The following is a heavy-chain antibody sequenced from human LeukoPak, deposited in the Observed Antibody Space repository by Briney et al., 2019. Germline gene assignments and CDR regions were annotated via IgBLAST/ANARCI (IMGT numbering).Heavy chain of an antibody. CDR2: IYPGDSYT. J-gene: IGHJ3*02. V-gene: IGHV5-51*01. CDR1: GNSLTSYW. D-gene: IGHD3-10*01. Sequence: GESLKISRQGSGNSLTSYWHGLVPPSSGKGLGWVGIIYPGDSYTRQSPSFQGQVHNAADKSISTAYLQWISLKASDTAMYYCARCERSYYNGDAFDIWGQGTMVTVSS. CDR3: ARCERSYYNGDAFDI.